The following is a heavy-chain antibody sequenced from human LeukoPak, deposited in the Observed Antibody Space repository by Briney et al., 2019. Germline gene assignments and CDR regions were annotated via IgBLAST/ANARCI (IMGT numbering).Heavy chain of an antibody. Sequence: GGSLRLSCAASGFTFSTYWMTWVRQAPGKGLEWVANIKEDGGEKNYVDSVKGRFTISRDNAKNSLYLQMNSLGAEDMALYYCAKGTSPYYYDTFDYWGKGTLVTVSS. CDR2: IKEDGGEK. V-gene: IGHV3-7*03. J-gene: IGHJ4*02. CDR1: GFTFSTYW. D-gene: IGHD3-22*01. CDR3: AKGTSPYYYDTFDY.